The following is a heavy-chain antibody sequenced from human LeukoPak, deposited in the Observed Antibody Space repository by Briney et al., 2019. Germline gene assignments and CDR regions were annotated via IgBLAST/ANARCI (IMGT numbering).Heavy chain of an antibody. J-gene: IGHJ4*02. D-gene: IGHD3-10*01. Sequence: SVKVSCKASGGTFSSYAISWVRQAPGQGLEWMGGTIPIFGTANYAQKFQGRVTITADKSTSTAYMELSSLRSEDTAVYYCARAAPLPGSGSYFDYWGQGTLVTVSS. V-gene: IGHV1-69*06. CDR3: ARAAPLPGSGSYFDY. CDR1: GGTFSSYA. CDR2: TIPIFGTA.